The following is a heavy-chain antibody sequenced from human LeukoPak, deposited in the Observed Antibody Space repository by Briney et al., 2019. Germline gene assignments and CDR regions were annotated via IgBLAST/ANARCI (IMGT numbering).Heavy chain of an antibody. CDR3: AKVVRIAAAGFDAFDI. D-gene: IGHD6-13*01. V-gene: IGHV3-23*01. CDR1: GFTFSSYG. CDR2: ISGSGGST. J-gene: IGHJ3*02. Sequence: PGGSLRLSCAASGFTFSSYGMSWVRQAPGKGLEWVSAISGSGGSTYYADSVKGRFTISRDNSKNTLYLQMNSLRAEDTAVYYCAKVVRIAAAGFDAFDIWGQGTMVTVSS.